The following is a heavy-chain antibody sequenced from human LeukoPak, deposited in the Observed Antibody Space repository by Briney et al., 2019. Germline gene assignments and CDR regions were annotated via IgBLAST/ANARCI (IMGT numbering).Heavy chain of an antibody. D-gene: IGHD6-19*01. Sequence: GGSLRLSCEASGFTFSSYWMHWVRQVPGKGLVWVSRINSDRTSTSYADSVKGRFTISRDNTKNTLYLQMNSLRAEDTAVYYCARDNPSSGWSFDYWGQGTLVTVSS. J-gene: IGHJ4*02. CDR3: ARDNPSSGWSFDY. CDR2: INSDRTST. V-gene: IGHV3-74*01. CDR1: GFTFSSYW.